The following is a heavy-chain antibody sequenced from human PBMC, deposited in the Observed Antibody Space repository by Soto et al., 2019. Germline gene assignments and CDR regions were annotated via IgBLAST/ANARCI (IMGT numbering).Heavy chain of an antibody. V-gene: IGHV4-31*03. CDR3: ARERGYDWAGMDV. D-gene: IGHD5-12*01. CDR2: IYYSGST. Sequence: KPSETLSLTCTVSGGSISSGGYYWSWIRQHPGKGLEWIGYIYYSGSTYYNPSLKSRVTISVDTSKNQFSLKLSSVTAADTAVYYCARERGYDWAGMDVWGQGTTVTVSS. J-gene: IGHJ6*02. CDR1: GGSISSGGYY.